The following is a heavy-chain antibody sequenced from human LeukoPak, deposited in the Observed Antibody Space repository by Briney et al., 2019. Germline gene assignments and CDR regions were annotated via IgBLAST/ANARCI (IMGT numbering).Heavy chain of an antibody. D-gene: IGHD6-19*01. J-gene: IGHJ6*02. CDR1: GYTFTSYG. Sequence: ASVKVSCKASGYTFTSYGISWVRQAPGQGLEWMGWISAYNGNTNYAQKLQGRVTMTTDTSTSTAYMELRSLRSDDTAVYYCARDREWLVVYYYYGMDVWGQGTTVTVSS. V-gene: IGHV1-18*01. CDR2: ISAYNGNT. CDR3: ARDREWLVVYYYYGMDV.